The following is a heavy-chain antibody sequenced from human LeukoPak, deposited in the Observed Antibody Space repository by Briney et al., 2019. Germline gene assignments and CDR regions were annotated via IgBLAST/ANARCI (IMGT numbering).Heavy chain of an antibody. CDR3: ARGKARITLIQAIDY. CDR1: GYTFTNYD. D-gene: IGHD3-22*01. J-gene: IGHJ4*02. Sequence: ASVKVSCKASGYTFTNYDINWVRQATGQGLEWMGWMNPGSGNTGYAQKFQGRVTMTRNTSINAAYMELSSLTFEDTAVYYCARGKARITLIQAIDYWGQGTLVTVSS. CDR2: MNPGSGNT. V-gene: IGHV1-8*01.